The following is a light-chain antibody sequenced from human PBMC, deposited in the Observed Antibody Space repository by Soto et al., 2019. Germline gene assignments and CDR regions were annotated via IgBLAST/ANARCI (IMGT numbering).Light chain of an antibody. CDR3: SSDAGSAYV. CDR2: EVS. Sequence: QSALTQPPSASGSPGQSVTISCTGTSSDVGGYNYVSWYQQHPGKAPKLMIYEVSKRPSGVPDRCSGSKSGNTASLTVSGLQAEDEADYYCSSDAGSAYVFGTGTKLTVL. CDR1: SSDVGGYNY. V-gene: IGLV2-8*01. J-gene: IGLJ1*01.